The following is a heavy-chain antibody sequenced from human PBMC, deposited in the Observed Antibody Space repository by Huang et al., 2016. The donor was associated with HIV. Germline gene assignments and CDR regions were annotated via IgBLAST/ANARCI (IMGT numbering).Heavy chain of an antibody. D-gene: IGHD3-3*01. Sequence: QVQLVQSGAEVKKPGASVRVSCKTSGYTFNDYYIHGVRQAPGQGLEWMGWINPNTGYTKYAQRFQGRVTVTRDTSISTAYMELTRLISADTAVYYWARGGTIWTFALDYWGQGAPVTVSS. CDR3: ARGGTIWTFALDY. CDR1: GYTFNDYY. CDR2: INPNTGYT. V-gene: IGHV1-2*02. J-gene: IGHJ4*02.